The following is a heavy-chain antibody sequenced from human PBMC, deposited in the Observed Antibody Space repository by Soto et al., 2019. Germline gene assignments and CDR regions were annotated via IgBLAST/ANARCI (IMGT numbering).Heavy chain of an antibody. CDR2: IWYDGSNK. Sequence: SLKISCAASGFTFSSYGMHWARQAPGKGLEWVAVIWYDGSNKYYADPVKGRFTISRDNSKNTLYLQMNSLRAEDTAVYYCASTRALRGIEYWGQGNMVTVS. CDR3: ASTRALRGIEY. CDR1: GFTFSSYG. V-gene: IGHV3-33*01. D-gene: IGHD3-10*01. J-gene: IGHJ4*02.